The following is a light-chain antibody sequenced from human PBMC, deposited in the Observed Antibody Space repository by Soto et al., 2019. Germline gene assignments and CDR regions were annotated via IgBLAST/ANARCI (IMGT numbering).Light chain of an antibody. CDR3: QQRSNWPLT. Sequence: EIVLTQSPATLSLSPGERASLSCRASQSVSSYLAWYQQKPGQAPRLLIYDASNRATGITARFSGSGSRTDFTLTISSLEPEDFAVYYCQQRSNWPLTFGGGTKVEMK. CDR1: QSVSSY. V-gene: IGKV3-11*01. CDR2: DAS. J-gene: IGKJ4*01.